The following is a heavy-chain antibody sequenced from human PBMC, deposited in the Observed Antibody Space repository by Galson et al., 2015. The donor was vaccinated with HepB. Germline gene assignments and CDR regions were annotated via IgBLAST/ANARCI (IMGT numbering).Heavy chain of an antibody. CDR1: GFTFSQYD. D-gene: IGHD3-22*01. J-gene: IGHJ4*02. CDR3: VRDSKGKFSGSHYYDRSVYFF. CDR2: ISHDGINT. V-gene: IGHV3-30*03. Sequence: SLRLSCAASGFTFSQYDMYWVRQVPGKGLEWVTLISHDGINTDYADAVKGRFTISRDNSKNTLVLQMNSLRAEDTAIYYCVRDSKGKFSGSHYYDRSVYFFWGQGSLVTVSS.